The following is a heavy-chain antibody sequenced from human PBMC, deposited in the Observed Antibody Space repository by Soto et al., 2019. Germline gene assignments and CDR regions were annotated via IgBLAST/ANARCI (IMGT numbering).Heavy chain of an antibody. V-gene: IGHV4-39*07. J-gene: IGHJ5*01. D-gene: IGHD5-12*01. CDR2: AYYSGDT. CDR1: GGSISSSSYY. CDR3: ARDHARWLLDS. Sequence: SETLSLTCTVSGGSISSSSYYWGWIRQPPGKGLEWIGEAYYSGDTNYSPSLKSRVSISVDRSRNQFSLWLSSVTAADTAIYYCARDHARWLLDSWGYGTLVTVSS.